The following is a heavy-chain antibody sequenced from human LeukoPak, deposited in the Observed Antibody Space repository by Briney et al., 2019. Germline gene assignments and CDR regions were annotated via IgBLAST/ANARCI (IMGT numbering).Heavy chain of an antibody. J-gene: IGHJ5*02. CDR3: ARDGGSINQVRYFDWYLPFDP. Sequence: ASVKVPCKASGGTFSSYAISWVRQAPGQGLEWMGGIIPIFGTANYAQKFQGRVTITADESTSTAYMELSSLRSEDTAVYYCARDGGSINQVRYFDWYLPFDPWGQGTLVTVSS. CDR1: GGTFSSYA. D-gene: IGHD3-9*01. CDR2: IIPIFGTA. V-gene: IGHV1-69*13.